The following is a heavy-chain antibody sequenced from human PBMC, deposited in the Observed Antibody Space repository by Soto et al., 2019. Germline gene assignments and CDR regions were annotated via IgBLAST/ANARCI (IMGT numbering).Heavy chain of an antibody. V-gene: IGHV1-69*01. J-gene: IGHJ3*02. CDR1: GGTFSSYA. D-gene: IGHD1-26*01. Sequence: QVQLVQSGAEVKKPGSSVKVSCKASGGTFSSYAISWVRQAPGQGLEWMGGIIPIFGTANYAQKFQGRVTITADESTSTAYMELSSLRSEDTAVYYCARQKGDNKWELLQHDALDIWGQGTMVTVSS. CDR2: IIPIFGTA. CDR3: ARQKGDNKWELLQHDALDI.